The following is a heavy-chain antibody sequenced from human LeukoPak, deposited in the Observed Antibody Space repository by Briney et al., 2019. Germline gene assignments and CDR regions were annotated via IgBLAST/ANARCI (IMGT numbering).Heavy chain of an antibody. CDR2: ISYDGSNK. CDR3: AGLYVPERITIFCLVIITAIYFAY. J-gene: IGHJ4*02. V-gene: IGHV3-30*04. Sequence: GGSLRLSCAASGFTFSSYAMHWVRQAPGKGLEWVAVISYDGSNKYYADSVKGRFTISRDNSKNRLYLQMNSLRAEDTAVYYCAGLYVPERITIFCLVIITAIYFAYWGQGTLVTVSS. CDR1: GFTFSSYA. D-gene: IGHD3-9*01.